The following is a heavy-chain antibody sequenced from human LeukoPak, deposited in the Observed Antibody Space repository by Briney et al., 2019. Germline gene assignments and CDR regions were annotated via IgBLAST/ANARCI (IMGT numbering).Heavy chain of an antibody. CDR2: TRSDGNDK. J-gene: IGHJ4*02. CDR3: ARDRDWSFDY. CDR1: GFTFSFHG. D-gene: IGHD3/OR15-3a*01. Sequence: PGGSLRLSCAASGFTFSFHGMHRVRQAPGKGLEWVAFTRSDGNDKYYADSVKGRFTLSRDNSENTLNLQINSLRVEDTAVYYCARDRDWSFDYWGQGTLVTVSS. V-gene: IGHV3-30*02.